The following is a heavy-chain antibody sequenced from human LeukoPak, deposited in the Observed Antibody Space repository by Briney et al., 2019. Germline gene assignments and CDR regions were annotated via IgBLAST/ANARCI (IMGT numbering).Heavy chain of an antibody. CDR2: ISAYNGST. Sequence: ASVKVSCKASGYTFTSYGISWVRQAPGQGLEWMGWISAYNGSTNYAQKLQGRVTMTTDTSTSTAYMELRSLRSDDTAVYYCARDTDCSGGSCYSEGWFDPWGQGTLVTVSS. J-gene: IGHJ5*02. V-gene: IGHV1-18*01. CDR3: ARDTDCSGGSCYSEGWFDP. D-gene: IGHD2-15*01. CDR1: GYTFTSYG.